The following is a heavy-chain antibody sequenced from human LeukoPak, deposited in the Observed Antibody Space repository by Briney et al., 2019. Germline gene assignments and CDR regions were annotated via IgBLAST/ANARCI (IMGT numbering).Heavy chain of an antibody. J-gene: IGHJ4*02. CDR3: ARNDYGDYEALGY. CDR2: MLFGGSQT. Sequence: GGSLRLSCAASGFTFSSYSMNWVRQAPGKGLEWVAVMLFGGSQTYYADSVKGRFSISRDTSKNTLYLQMNTLRPEDTAVYYCARNDYGDYEALGYWGQGTLVTVSS. D-gene: IGHD4-17*01. V-gene: IGHV3-30*03. CDR1: GFTFSSYS.